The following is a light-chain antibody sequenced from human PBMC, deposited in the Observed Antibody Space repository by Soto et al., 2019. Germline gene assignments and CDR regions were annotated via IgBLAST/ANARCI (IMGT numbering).Light chain of an antibody. CDR3: DSYTANNVL. J-gene: IGLJ2*01. CDR2: EVS. Sequence: QSALPQPASVSGSPGQSITISCAGTNSDVGGHNYVSWYQHHPGRAPKLILYEVSTRPSGVSSRFSGSKSGDTASLTISGLQAEDEADYYCDSYTANNVLFGGGTKLTVL. V-gene: IGLV2-14*01. CDR1: NSDVGGHNY.